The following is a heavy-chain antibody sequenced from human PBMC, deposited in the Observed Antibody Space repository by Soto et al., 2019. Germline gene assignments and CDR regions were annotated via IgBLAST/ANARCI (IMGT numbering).Heavy chain of an antibody. CDR1: GYTFSDYY. CDR2: INPNSGGT. J-gene: IGHJ4*02. Sequence: QVQLVQSGAEVRKPGASVKVSCKASGYTFSDYYIHWVRQAPGQGLEWMGWINPNSGGTKYAPKFQGWFIRTRDTSTTTADMELSRLISGDPAVYYFAREPATAKPEGVDFWGQGTLVTVSS. D-gene: IGHD1-1*01. V-gene: IGHV1-2*04. CDR3: AREPATAKPEGVDF.